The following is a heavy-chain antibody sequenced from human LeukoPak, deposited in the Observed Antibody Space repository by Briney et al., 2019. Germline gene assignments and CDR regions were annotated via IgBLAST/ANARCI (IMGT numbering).Heavy chain of an antibody. V-gene: IGHV5-51*01. CDR1: GYTFTSYW. J-gene: IGHJ4*02. Sequence: GESLKISCKGSGYTFTSYWIAWVRQMPGKGLEWMGIIYPGDSDTRYSPSFQGQVTISADKSISTAYLQWSSLKASDTAMYYCARLGGDFGITVGFDYWGQGTLVTVSS. CDR3: ARLGGDFGITVGFDY. CDR2: IYPGDSDT. D-gene: IGHD3-3*01.